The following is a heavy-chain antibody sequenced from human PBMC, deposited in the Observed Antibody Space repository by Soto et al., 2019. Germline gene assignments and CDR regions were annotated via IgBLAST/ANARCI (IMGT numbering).Heavy chain of an antibody. CDR3: AREVGKWELRAFDI. V-gene: IGHV3-48*03. J-gene: IGHJ3*02. Sequence: EVQLVESGGGLVQPGGSLRLSCAASGFTFSSYEMNWVRQAPGKGLEWVSYISSSGSTIYYADSVKGRFTISRDNAKNSLYLQMNSLRAEDTAVYYCAREVGKWELRAFDIWGQGTMFTVSS. D-gene: IGHD1-26*01. CDR1: GFTFSSYE. CDR2: ISSSGSTI.